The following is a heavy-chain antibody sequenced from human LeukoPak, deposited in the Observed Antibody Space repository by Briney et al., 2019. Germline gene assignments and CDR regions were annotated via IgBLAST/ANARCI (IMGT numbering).Heavy chain of an antibody. CDR3: AKDLITIVRGVIISGDY. V-gene: IGHV3-23*01. CDR1: GLTFSNYA. Sequence: GGPLRLSCAASGLTFSNYAMSWVRQAPGKGLGWVSAISGSGGNTYYADSVKGRFTISRDNSKNTLYLQMNSLRAEDTAVYYCAKDLITIVRGVIISGDYWGQGTLVTVSS. D-gene: IGHD3-10*01. J-gene: IGHJ4*02. CDR2: ISGSGGNT.